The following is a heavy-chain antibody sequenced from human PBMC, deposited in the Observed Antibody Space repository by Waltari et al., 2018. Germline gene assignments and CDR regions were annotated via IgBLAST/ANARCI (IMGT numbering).Heavy chain of an antibody. J-gene: IGHJ4*02. CDR3: ARAKMLEY. V-gene: IGHV1-2*02. Sequence: QVQLVQSGAEVKKPGASVKVYCRTSGYTFTAFYIHWLRQAPGQGFEWMGCTNPDGGATHYSQKFRGRITVTSDTSVDTADMELTSLTADDTAIYYCARAKMLEYWGQGTLVAVSS. CDR1: GYTFTAFY. CDR2: TNPDGGAT.